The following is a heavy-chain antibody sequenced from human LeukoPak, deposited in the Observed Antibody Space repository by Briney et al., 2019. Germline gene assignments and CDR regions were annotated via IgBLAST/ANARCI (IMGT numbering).Heavy chain of an antibody. V-gene: IGHV3-64*01. J-gene: IGHJ4*02. CDR3: ARALELPIFDY. CDR1: GFTFSSYA. Sequence: GGSLRLSCAASGFTFSSYAMHWVRQAPGKGLEYVSAISSNGGSTYYANSVKGRFTISRDNSKNTLYLQVNSLRAEDTAVYYCARALELPIFDYWGQGTLVTVSS. CDR2: ISSNGGST. D-gene: IGHD1-7*01.